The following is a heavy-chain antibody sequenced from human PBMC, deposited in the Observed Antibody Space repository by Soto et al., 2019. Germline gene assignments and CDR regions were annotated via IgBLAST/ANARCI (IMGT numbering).Heavy chain of an antibody. D-gene: IGHD3-9*01. CDR1: GYTFSHYA. J-gene: IGHJ4*02. V-gene: IGHV1-3*01. CDR3: ARDLTPGLVDH. CDR2: INAGNTHT. Sequence: ASVKVSCKASGYTFSHYAMHWVRQAPGQRLEWMGWINAGNTHTKYSQKFQGRVTFTRDTSASTAYMELRSLRSDDTAVYYCARDLTPGLVDHWGQGTLVTVSS.